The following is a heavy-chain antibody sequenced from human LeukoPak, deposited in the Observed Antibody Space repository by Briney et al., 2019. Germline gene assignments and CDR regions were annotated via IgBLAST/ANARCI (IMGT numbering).Heavy chain of an antibody. V-gene: IGHV3-23*01. Sequence: GGSLRLSCAASGFTFSSYAMSWVRQAPGKGLEWVSAISGSGGSTYYADSVKGRFTISRDNSKNTLYLQMNSLRAEDTAVYYCAKVSRSDYYYYYGMDVWGQGTTVIVSS. CDR1: GFTFSSYA. D-gene: IGHD6-25*01. CDR3: AKVSRSDYYYYYGMDV. CDR2: ISGSGGST. J-gene: IGHJ6*02.